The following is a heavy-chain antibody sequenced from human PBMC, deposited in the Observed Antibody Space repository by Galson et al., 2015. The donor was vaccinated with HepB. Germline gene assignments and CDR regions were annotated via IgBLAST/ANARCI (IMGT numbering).Heavy chain of an antibody. Sequence: SVKVSCKASGYTFTTYAMSWVRQAPGQGLEWMGWINTDTGNPTYAQGFTGRFGFSLDTSVSTAYVQISSLKTEDTAVYYCARGRYCSGGRCYLDYWGQGTLVTVSS. CDR1: GYTFTTYA. D-gene: IGHD2-15*01. CDR3: ARGRYCSGGRCYLDY. J-gene: IGHJ4*02. V-gene: IGHV7-4-1*02. CDR2: INTDTGNP.